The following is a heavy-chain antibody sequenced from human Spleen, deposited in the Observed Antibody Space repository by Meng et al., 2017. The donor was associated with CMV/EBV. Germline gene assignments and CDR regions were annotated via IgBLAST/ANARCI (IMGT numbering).Heavy chain of an antibody. Sequence: ETLSLTCTVSGGSIRSYYWSWIRQPPGKALEWIGYIYYSGSTKYNPSLKSRVTISVDTSKNQFSLKLSSVTAADTAVYYCARGLGDIAYAAAWGRGTLVTVSS. CDR3: ARGLGDIAYAAA. D-gene: IGHD3-16*02. V-gene: IGHV4-59*01. J-gene: IGHJ4*02. CDR2: IYYSGST. CDR1: GGSIRSYY.